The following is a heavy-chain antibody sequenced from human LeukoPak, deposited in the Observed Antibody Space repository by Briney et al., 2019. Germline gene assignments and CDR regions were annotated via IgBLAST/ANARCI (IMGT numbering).Heavy chain of an antibody. CDR3: ARVLGRGGMDV. Sequence: GSLRLSCTASGFTFGDYVMTWFRQAPGMGLEWVSYISSSSSIIYYADSVKGRFTISRDNAKNSLYLQMNSLRAEDTAVYYCARVLGRGGMDVWGQGTTVTVSS. V-gene: IGHV3-48*04. CDR2: ISSSSSII. J-gene: IGHJ6*02. D-gene: IGHD1-26*01. CDR1: GFTFGDYV.